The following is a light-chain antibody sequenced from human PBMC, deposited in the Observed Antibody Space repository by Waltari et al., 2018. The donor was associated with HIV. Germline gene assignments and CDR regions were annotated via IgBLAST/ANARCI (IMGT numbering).Light chain of an antibody. J-gene: IGLJ2*01. CDR1: SSDIGRYKF. Sequence: QSALTQPASVSGSPGQSITISCTGTSSDIGRYKFVSWYQQHPGKAPKLMIYDVSNRAPGVSNRFSGSKSGDTASLTISGLQAEDEADYYCSSYAGRNTLLFGGGTTLTVL. V-gene: IGLV2-14*03. CDR3: SSYAGRNTLL. CDR2: DVS.